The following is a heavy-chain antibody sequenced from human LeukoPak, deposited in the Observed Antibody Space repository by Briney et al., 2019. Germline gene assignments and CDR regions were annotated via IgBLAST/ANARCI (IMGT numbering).Heavy chain of an antibody. D-gene: IGHD3-10*01. Sequence: ASVKVSCKASGYSFMSYGMTWVRQTPGQGLEWMGWISAYNGNTNYAQKLQGRVTMTTDTSTSTAYMELRSLRSDDTAVYYCARDPYYYGPADYWGQGTLVTVSS. CDR2: ISAYNGNT. J-gene: IGHJ4*02. CDR3: ARDPYYYGPADY. V-gene: IGHV1-18*01. CDR1: GYSFMSYG.